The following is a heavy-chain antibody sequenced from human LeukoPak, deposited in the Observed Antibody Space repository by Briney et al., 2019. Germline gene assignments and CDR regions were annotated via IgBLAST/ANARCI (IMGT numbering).Heavy chain of an antibody. V-gene: IGHV3-74*01. CDR3: ARVGSIAEVFLGT. CDR2: INGDGRDI. CDR1: GFTFKNYW. Sequence: PGGSLRLSCSVSGFTFKNYWMHWVRQAPGKGLVWVSRINGDGRDITYADSVKGRFAISRDNAKTTLYLQMNSLRADDTAVYYCARVGSIAEVFLGTWGQGTLVTVSS. J-gene: IGHJ4*02. D-gene: IGHD6-13*01.